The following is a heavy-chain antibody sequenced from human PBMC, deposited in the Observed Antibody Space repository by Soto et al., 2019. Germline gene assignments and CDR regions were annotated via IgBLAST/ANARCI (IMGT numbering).Heavy chain of an antibody. CDR2: IGAFNGNT. CDR1: GYTFSSYG. V-gene: IGHV1-18*04. CDR3: ARVPCYDYVWGSYRDRAYYYGMDV. Sequence: GASVKVSCKASGYTFSSYGITWVRQAPGQGLEWMGWIGAFNGNTNYAQKLQGRVTMTTDTSTSTAYMELRSLRSDDTSVYYCARVPCYDYVWGSYRDRAYYYGMDVWGQGTTVTVSS. D-gene: IGHD3-16*02. J-gene: IGHJ6*02.